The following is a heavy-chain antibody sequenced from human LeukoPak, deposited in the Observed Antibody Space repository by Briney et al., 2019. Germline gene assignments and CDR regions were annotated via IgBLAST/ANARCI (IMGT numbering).Heavy chain of an antibody. J-gene: IGHJ4*02. V-gene: IGHV5-51*01. Sequence: GESLKISCEGSGYSFSRIGWVRQMPGKGLEWMGIVYPGDSETRYSPSFQGQATMSADKSINTAYLQWTSLKASDTAIYYCARWTGIYLANYFDFWGPGTLVTVSS. CDR3: ARWTGIYLANYFDF. CDR2: VYPGDSET. D-gene: IGHD3-3*01. CDR1: GYSFSR.